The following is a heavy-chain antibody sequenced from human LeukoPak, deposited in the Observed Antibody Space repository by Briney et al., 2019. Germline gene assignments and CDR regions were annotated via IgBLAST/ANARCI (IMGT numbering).Heavy chain of an antibody. CDR2: ISAGGGTT. Sequence: GGSLRLSCAASGFTFSSYAMSWVRQAPGKGLEWISHISAGGGTTYYSDSVKGRFTISRDNSKNTLYLQMNSLRAEDTAVYSCAKAEGSGNQPFKYWGQGTLVTVFS. J-gene: IGHJ4*02. CDR3: AKAEGSGNQPFKY. V-gene: IGHV3-23*01. D-gene: IGHD3-10*01. CDR1: GFTFSSYA.